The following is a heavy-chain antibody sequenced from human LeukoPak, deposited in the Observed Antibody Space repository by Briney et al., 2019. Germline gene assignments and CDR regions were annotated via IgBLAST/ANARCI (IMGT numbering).Heavy chain of an antibody. CDR3: ARDQRGSVDY. J-gene: IGHJ4*02. V-gene: IGHV3-74*01. Sequence: GGSLRLSCAASGFTFSSYWMHWVRQAPGKGLVWVSRINSDGGSTYYADSVKGRFTISRDNAKNTLYLQMNSLRVEDAAVYYCARDQRGSVDYWGQGTLVTVSS. CDR2: INSDGGST. CDR1: GFTFSSYW. D-gene: IGHD3-10*01.